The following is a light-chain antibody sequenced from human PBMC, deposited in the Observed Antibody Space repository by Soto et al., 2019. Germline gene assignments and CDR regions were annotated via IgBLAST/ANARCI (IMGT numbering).Light chain of an antibody. J-gene: IGLJ2*01. CDR3: QSYDSTHVV. V-gene: IGLV1-40*01. CDR1: SSNIGAGYD. Sequence: QSVLTQPPSVSGAPGQRVTISCTGSSSNIGAGYDVHWYQQPPGTAPKLLIYGNSNRPSGVPDRFSGSKSGTSASLAITGLQAEDEADYYCQSYDSTHVVFGGGTKVTVL. CDR2: GNS.